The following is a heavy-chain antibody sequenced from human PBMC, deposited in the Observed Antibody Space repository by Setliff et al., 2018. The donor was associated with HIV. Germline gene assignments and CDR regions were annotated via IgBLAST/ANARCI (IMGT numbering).Heavy chain of an antibody. D-gene: IGHD3-10*01. V-gene: IGHV1-18*01. CDR3: ARGKGVYYGSGLNWFDP. CDR1: GYTFTKYG. J-gene: IGHJ5*02. CDR2: ISANNGSS. Sequence: ASVKVSCKASGYTFTKYGITWVRQAPGQGLEWMGWISANNGSSYFAQKLQDRVTMTSDTSTSTAYMELRSLRSDDTAVYYCARGKGVYYGSGLNWFDPWGQGTLVTVPS.